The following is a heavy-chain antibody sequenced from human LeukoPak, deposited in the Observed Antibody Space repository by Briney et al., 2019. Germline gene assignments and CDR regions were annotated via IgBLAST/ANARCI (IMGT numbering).Heavy chain of an antibody. CDR3: ARLSKGRYFDYIFDF. CDR1: GGSADNTNYY. CDR2: INYLGST. Sequence: SETLSLTCTVSGGSADNTNYYWGWIRQPPGKGLDWIGNINYLGSTAYNPSLKSRVTMSVDTSKNQFSLKMSSVTAADTAVYYCARLSKGRYFDYIFDFWGQGTLVTVSS. D-gene: IGHD3-9*01. V-gene: IGHV4-39*01. J-gene: IGHJ4*02.